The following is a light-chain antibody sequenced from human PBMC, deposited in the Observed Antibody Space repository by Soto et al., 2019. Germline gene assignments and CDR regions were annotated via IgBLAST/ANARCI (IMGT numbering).Light chain of an antibody. CDR3: QQYGSSPPIT. CDR2: GAY. V-gene: IGKV3-20*01. CDR1: QSVSSSY. Sequence: EIVLTQSPGTLSLSPGDRATLSCRASQSVSSSYLAWYQQKPGQAPRLLIYGAYSRATGIPDTFSGSGSGTDFTLTISRLEPEDFAVYYCQQYGSSPPITCGQGTRLEIK. J-gene: IGKJ5*01.